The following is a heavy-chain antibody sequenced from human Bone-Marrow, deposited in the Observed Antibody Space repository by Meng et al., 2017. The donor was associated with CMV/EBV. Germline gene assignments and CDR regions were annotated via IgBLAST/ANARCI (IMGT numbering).Heavy chain of an antibody. J-gene: IGHJ5*02. V-gene: IGHV1-8*01. CDR3: SRGRGDS. CDR1: GYSFTIYD. CDR2: VNPTSGNR. Sequence: ASVKVSCKASGYSFTIYDINWVRQAPGQGLEWMGWVNPTSGNRGYAQNFQGRVTMTTNTSISTAYVELSSLTSDDTAVYYCSRGRGDSWGQGTRVTVSS. D-gene: IGHD3-10*01.